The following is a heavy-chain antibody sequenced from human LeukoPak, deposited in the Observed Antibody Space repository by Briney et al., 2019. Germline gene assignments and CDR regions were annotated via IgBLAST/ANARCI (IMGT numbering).Heavy chain of an antibody. CDR1: GFTFTSSA. Sequence: ASVKVSCKASGFTFTSSAVQWVRQARGQRLEWIGWIVVGSGNTNYAQKFQERVTITRDMSTSTAYMELSSLRSEDTAVYYCAAGTQWELNYYYYYGMDVWGQGTTVTVSS. CDR2: IVVGSGNT. V-gene: IGHV1-58*01. J-gene: IGHJ6*02. CDR3: AAGTQWELNYYYYYGMDV. D-gene: IGHD1-26*01.